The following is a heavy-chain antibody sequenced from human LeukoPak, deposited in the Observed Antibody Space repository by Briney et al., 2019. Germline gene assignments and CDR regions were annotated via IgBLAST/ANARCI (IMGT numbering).Heavy chain of an antibody. D-gene: IGHD2-2*01. V-gene: IGHV4-59*01. CDR2: IHYSGNT. CDR1: GTTISSYY. J-gene: IGHJ3*02. Sequence: PSETLSLTCTVSGTTISSYYWSWIRQPPGKGLEWIGYIHYSGNTNYNPSLKSRVTISVDTSNNQFSLKLSSVTAADTAVYYCALDTSCWSADSFDIWGPGTTVTVSS. CDR3: ALDTSCWSADSFDI.